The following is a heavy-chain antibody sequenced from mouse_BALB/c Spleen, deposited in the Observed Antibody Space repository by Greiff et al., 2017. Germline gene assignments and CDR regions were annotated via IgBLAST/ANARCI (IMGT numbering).Heavy chain of an antibody. V-gene: IGHV14-1*02. Sequence: DVKLQESGAELVRPGALVKLSCKASGFNIKDYYMHWVKQRPEQGLEWIGWIDPENGNTIYDPKFQGKASITADTSSNTAYLQLSSLTSEDTAVYYCASYGYFDYWGQGTTLTVSS. CDR3: ASYGYFDY. CDR2: IDPENGNT. D-gene: IGHD1-1*01. CDR1: GFNIKDYY. J-gene: IGHJ2*01.